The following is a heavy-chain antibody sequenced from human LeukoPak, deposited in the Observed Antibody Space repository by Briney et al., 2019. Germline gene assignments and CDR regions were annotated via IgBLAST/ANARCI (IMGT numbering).Heavy chain of an antibody. CDR1: GGSFSGYY. D-gene: IGHD6-19*01. Sequence: SETLSLTCAVYGGSFSGYYWSWIRQPPGEGLEWIGEIKHSGSTNYDPAQKSQGTISVATSKTQFSLKLSSVTAADTAVYYCARGSSKFPPVAGKPVDDWGQGTLVTVPS. CDR3: ARGSSKFPPVAGKPVDD. J-gene: IGHJ4*02. V-gene: IGHV4-34*01. CDR2: IKHSGST.